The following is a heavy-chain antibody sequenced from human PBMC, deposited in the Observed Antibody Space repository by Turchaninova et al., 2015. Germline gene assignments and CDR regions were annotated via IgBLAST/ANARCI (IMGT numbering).Heavy chain of an antibody. Sequence: QVQLVQSGAEVKKPGASVKVSCKASGYTFTSYAMHWVRQAPGQRLEWMGWINAGNGNTKYSQKFHGNVNITWYTSAGKAYMGLGSLRSEGTAVYYCARDDVSGSYYFDYWGQGTLVTVSS. D-gene: IGHD1-26*01. J-gene: IGHJ4*02. CDR1: GYTFTSYA. CDR2: INAGNGNT. CDR3: ARDDVSGSYYFDY. V-gene: IGHV1-3*01.